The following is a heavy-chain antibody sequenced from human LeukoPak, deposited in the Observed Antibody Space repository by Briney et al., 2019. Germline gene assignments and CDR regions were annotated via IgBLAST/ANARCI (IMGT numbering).Heavy chain of an antibody. CDR2: VDNSGST. CDR3: ASDMGQYYDSSGYYSWYFDL. V-gene: IGHV4-59*11. D-gene: IGHD3-22*01. J-gene: IGHJ2*01. Sequence: SETLSLTCTFSGGSISSHYWSWIRQPPGKGLEWIAHVDNSGSTNYNPSLRSRVTISLDTSKNQFSLKVNTVTAADTAVYYCASDMGQYYDSSGYYSWYFDLWGRGTLVTVSS. CDR1: GGSISSHY.